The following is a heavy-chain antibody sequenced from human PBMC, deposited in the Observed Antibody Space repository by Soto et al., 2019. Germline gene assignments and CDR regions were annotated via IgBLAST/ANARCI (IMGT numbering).Heavy chain of an antibody. CDR3: ARDFGGGALDS. CDR2: IYYTGST. D-gene: IGHD3-3*01. Sequence: SETLSLTCTVSGGSISSTSHQWGWVRQPPGKGLEWIGTIYYTGSTYHNPYLRSRVTIFVDTSKNQFSLKLTSVTAADTAVYYCARDFGGGALDSWGQGTLVTVSS. J-gene: IGHJ4*02. V-gene: IGHV4-39*02. CDR1: GGSISSTSHQ.